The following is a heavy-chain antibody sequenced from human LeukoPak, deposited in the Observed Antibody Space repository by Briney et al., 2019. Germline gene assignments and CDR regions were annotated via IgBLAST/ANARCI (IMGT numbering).Heavy chain of an antibody. V-gene: IGHV4-39*01. CDR3: AKSGGYGLIDY. CDR2: IYYSGST. D-gene: IGHD1-26*01. J-gene: IGHJ4*02. CDR1: GASISGSGYY. Sequence: SETLSLTCAVSGASISGSGYYWGWIRQPPGKGLEWIGNIYYSGSTYYNASLQSRVTISIVTSKNQFSLRLKSVTAADTAMYYCAKSGGYGLIDYWGQGTLVTVSS.